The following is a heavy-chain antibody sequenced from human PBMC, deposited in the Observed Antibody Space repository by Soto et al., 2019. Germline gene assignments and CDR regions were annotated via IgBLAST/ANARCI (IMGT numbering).Heavy chain of an antibody. J-gene: IGHJ4*02. Sequence: QVQLVESGGGVVQPGRSLRLSCAASGFTCGTYGMHWVRQAPGKGLEGVAVISYDGSNKYYADSVKGRFTISRDNSKNTLYLQMSSLRAEDTAVYYCAKGFSYSVIDYWGQGPLVTVSS. CDR1: GFTCGTYG. D-gene: IGHD5-18*01. V-gene: IGHV3-30*18. CDR3: AKGFSYSVIDY. CDR2: ISYDGSNK.